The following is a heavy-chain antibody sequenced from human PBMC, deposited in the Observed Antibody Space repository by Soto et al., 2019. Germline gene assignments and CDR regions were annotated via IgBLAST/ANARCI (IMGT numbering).Heavy chain of an antibody. Sequence: QVEFMQSGGGVVQPGRSLRLSCATSGITFSRYAMHWVRQAPGKRMEWVAVVFFDGNNKYYGDSVKGRFTVSRDNSKNTTYLQMNGLRNEDSGVYYCTKGGTVPFDYWGQGSLVSVSS. CDR2: VFFDGNNK. D-gene: IGHD3-16*01. CDR3: TKGGTVPFDY. J-gene: IGHJ4*02. CDR1: GITFSRYA. V-gene: IGHV3-30*18.